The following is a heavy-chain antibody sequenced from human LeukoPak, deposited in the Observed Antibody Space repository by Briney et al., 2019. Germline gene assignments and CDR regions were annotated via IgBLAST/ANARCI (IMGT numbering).Heavy chain of an antibody. Sequence: PSETLSLTCTVSGGSISSYYWSWIRQPPGKGLEWIGYIYYSGSTNYNPSLKSRVTISVDTSKNQFSLKLSSVTAADTAVYYCARKNYYDSSGYCDIWGQGTMVTASS. D-gene: IGHD3-22*01. J-gene: IGHJ3*02. V-gene: IGHV4-59*01. CDR2: IYYSGST. CDR3: ARKNYYDSSGYCDI. CDR1: GGSISSYY.